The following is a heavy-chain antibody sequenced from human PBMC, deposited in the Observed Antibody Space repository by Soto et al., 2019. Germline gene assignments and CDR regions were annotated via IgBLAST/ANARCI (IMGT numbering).Heavy chain of an antibody. V-gene: IGHV1-69*08. CDR3: AREAPDIVVVPAATRWFDP. Sequence: QVQLVQSGAEVKKPGSSVKVSCKASGGTFSSYTISWVRQAPGQGLEWMGRIIPILGIANYAQKFQGRVKITADKSTSTAYMELSSLRSEDTAVYYCAREAPDIVVVPAATRWFDPWGQGTLVTVSS. CDR2: IIPILGIA. J-gene: IGHJ5*02. CDR1: GGTFSSYT. D-gene: IGHD2-2*01.